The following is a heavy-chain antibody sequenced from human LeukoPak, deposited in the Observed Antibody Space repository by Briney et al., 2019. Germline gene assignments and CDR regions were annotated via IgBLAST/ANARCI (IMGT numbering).Heavy chain of an antibody. CDR2: IYYSGST. D-gene: IGHD5-12*01. Sequence: SETLSLTCTVSGGSISSYYWSWIRQPPGKGLEWIGYIYYSGSTNYNPSLKSRVTTPVDTSKSQFSLKLRSVTATAPAGYTFARYDGSGYDRDYSYYYSMHVWGQGTTVTVSS. CDR3: ARYDGSGYDRDYSYYYSMHV. J-gene: IGHJ6*02. V-gene: IGHV4-59*08. CDR1: GGSISSYY.